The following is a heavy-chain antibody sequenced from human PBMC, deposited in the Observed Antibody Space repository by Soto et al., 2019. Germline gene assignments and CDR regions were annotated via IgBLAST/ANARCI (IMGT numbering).Heavy chain of an antibody. Sequence: KPSETLSLTCTVSGGSISSSDYYWGWIRQPPGKGLEWIGSLFHTGSTYYNPSLKSRVTISVDKSKNQFSLKLRSVTAAETAVFYCARHSRSRLVAPFDYWGQGTPVTVSS. J-gene: IGHJ4*02. D-gene: IGHD6-6*01. CDR2: LFHTGST. V-gene: IGHV4-39*01. CDR3: ARHSRSRLVAPFDY. CDR1: GGSISSSDYY.